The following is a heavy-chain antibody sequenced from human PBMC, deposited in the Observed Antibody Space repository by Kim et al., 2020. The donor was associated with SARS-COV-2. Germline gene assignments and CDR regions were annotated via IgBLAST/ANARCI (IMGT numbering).Heavy chain of an antibody. J-gene: IGHJ4*02. V-gene: IGHV3-30*02. CDR3: AKDGYYYDSSGYYYFDY. D-gene: IGHD3-22*01. Sequence: VNGRFTSSRDNSKNTLYLQMNSLRAEDTAVYYCAKDGYYYDSSGYYYFDYWGQGTLVTVSS.